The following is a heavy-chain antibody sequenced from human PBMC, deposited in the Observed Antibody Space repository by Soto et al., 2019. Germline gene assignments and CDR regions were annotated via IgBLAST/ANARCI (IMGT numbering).Heavy chain of an antibody. D-gene: IGHD2-2*02. CDR3: ARDSLGYCSSTSCYRAWYYYGMDV. J-gene: IGHJ6*02. CDR2: IDWDDDK. Sequence: SGPTLVNPTQTLTLTCTFSGFPLSTSGMRVSWIRQPPGKALEWLARIDWDDDKFYSTSLKTRLTISKDTSKNQVVLTMTNMDPVDTATYYCARDSLGYCSSTSCYRAWYYYGMDVWGQGTTVTVSS. V-gene: IGHV2-70*04. CDR1: GFPLSTSGMR.